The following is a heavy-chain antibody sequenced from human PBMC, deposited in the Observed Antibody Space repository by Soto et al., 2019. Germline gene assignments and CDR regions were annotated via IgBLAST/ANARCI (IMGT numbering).Heavy chain of an antibody. J-gene: IGHJ4*02. D-gene: IGHD1-26*01. V-gene: IGHV1-69*13. Sequence: SVRVSCKASGGTFSSYAISWVRQAPGQGLEWMGGIIPIFGTANYAQKFQGRVTITADESTSTAYMELSSLRSEDTAVYYCASDTRYRGSYYTQEMFAFWSQGTLVTVSS. CDR3: ASDTRYRGSYYTQEMFAF. CDR2: IIPIFGTA. CDR1: GGTFSSYA.